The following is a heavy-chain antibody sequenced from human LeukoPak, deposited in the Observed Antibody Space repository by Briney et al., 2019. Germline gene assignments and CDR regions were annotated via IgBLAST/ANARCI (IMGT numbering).Heavy chain of an antibody. CDR2: VFYNGNT. D-gene: IGHD2-21*02. Sequence: SETLSLTCTVSGDSITNSNYFWGWIRQPPGQGLEWIGEVFYNGNTHYNPSLKSRVTISTDTSKNQFSLTLTAVTASDTAIYYCARRSPLVVVTAAHYYDYWGQGTLVTVSS. J-gene: IGHJ4*02. V-gene: IGHV4-39*01. CDR1: GDSITNSNYF. CDR3: ARRSPLVVVTAAHYYDY.